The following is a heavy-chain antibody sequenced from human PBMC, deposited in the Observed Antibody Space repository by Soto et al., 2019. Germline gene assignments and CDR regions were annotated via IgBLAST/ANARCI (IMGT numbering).Heavy chain of an antibody. CDR3: TKDSDYDSTD. CDR2: ISGGGGST. J-gene: IGHJ4*02. D-gene: IGHD3-22*01. V-gene: IGHV3-23*01. CDR1: GFSFSSYA. Sequence: GGSLRLSCAASGFSFSSYAMSWVRQAPGKGLEWVSGISGGGGSTYYAVSVKGRFTISRDNSKSTLYLQMHSLRVEDTALYYCTKDSDYDSTDWGLGTLVTVSS.